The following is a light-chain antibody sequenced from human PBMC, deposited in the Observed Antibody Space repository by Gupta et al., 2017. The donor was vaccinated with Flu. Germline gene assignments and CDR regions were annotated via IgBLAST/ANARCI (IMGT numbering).Light chain of an antibody. CDR2: LNSDGSH. V-gene: IGLV4-69*01. Sequence: QLLLTPAPSASASLCASVKLTCTLRSGRSNYGIACHQQQPEKGPRSLMVLNSDGSHSKGDGIPDRFSGSSSGAERYLTISSLQSEDEADYYCQTWGTGFRVFGGGTKLTVL. CDR3: QTWGTGFRV. CDR1: SGRSNYG. J-gene: IGLJ3*02.